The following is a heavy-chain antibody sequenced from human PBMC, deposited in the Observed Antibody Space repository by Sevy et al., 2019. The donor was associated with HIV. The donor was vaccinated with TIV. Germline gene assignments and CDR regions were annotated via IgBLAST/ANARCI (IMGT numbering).Heavy chain of an antibody. V-gene: IGHV4-4*02. J-gene: IGHJ4*02. CDR1: GISITGSYW. CDR2: MYNKGTA. Sequence: SETLSLTCAVSGISITGSYWWSWVRQPPGKGLEWLGGMYNKGTADYNPSLKRPVNISVDKAKNQFSLRMSDVTAADTAVYYCAAATGTDSLGYYFQYWGRGTQVTVSS. CDR3: AAATGTDSLGYYFQY. D-gene: IGHD6-25*01.